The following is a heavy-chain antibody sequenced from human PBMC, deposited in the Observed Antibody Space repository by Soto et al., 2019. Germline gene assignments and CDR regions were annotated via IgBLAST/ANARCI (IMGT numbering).Heavy chain of an antibody. CDR2: IYWGDDK. CDR3: AHSRSAPDFWSGYCQFDY. J-gene: IGHJ4*02. CDR1: GFSLSTSGVG. Sequence: SGPTLVNPTQTLTLTCTFSGFSLSTSGVGVGWIRQPPGKALEWLALIYWGDDKRYSPSLKGRLTITKDTSKNQVVLTMPNMAPVDTATYYCAHSRSAPDFWSGYCQFDYWSQGSLVTVSS. V-gene: IGHV2-5*02. D-gene: IGHD3-3*01.